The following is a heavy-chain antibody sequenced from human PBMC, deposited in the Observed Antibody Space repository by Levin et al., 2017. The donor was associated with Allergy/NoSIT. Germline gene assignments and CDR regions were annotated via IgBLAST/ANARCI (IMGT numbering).Heavy chain of an antibody. CDR2: IYYSGST. D-gene: IGHD3-10*01. CDR3: ARVVFLGFGLYYFDY. V-gene: IGHV4-61*01. Sequence: PSETLSLTCTVSGGSVSSGSYYWSWIRQPPGKGLEWIGYIYYSGSTNYNPSLKSRVTISVDTSKNQFSLKVSSVTAADTAVYYCARVVFLGFGLYYFDYWGQGTLVTVSS. CDR1: GGSVSSGSYY. J-gene: IGHJ4*02.